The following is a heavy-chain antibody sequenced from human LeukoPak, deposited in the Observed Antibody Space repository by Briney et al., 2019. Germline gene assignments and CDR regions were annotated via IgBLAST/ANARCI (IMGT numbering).Heavy chain of an antibody. D-gene: IGHD1-26*01. CDR3: ASMRGSGSFHDPYYFDY. CDR1: GGSFSGCY. Sequence: SETLSLTCAVYGGSFSGCYWSWIRQPPGKGLEWIGEINHSGSTNYNPSLKSRVTISVDTSKNQFSLKLSSVTAADTAVHYCASMRGSGSFHDPYYFDYWGQGTLVTVSS. V-gene: IGHV4-34*01. J-gene: IGHJ4*02. CDR2: INHSGST.